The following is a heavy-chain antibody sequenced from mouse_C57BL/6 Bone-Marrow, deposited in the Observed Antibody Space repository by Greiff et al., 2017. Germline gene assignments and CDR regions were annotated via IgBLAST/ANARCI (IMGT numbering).Heavy chain of an antibody. CDR1: GYTFTSYW. CDR3: ARSDYYGSIPYAMDY. CDR2: IDPSDSYT. D-gene: IGHD1-1*01. Sequence: QVQLQQPGAELVRPGTSVKLSCKASGYTFTSYWMHWVQQRPGQGLEWIGVIDPSDSYTNYNQKFKGKATLTVDTSSSTAYMQLSSLTSEDSSVYYGARSDYYGSIPYAMDYWGQGTSVTVSS. V-gene: IGHV1-59*01. J-gene: IGHJ4*01.